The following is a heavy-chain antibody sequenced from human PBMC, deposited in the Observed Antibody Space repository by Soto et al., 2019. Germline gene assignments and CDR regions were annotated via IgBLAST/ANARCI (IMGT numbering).Heavy chain of an antibody. CDR2: IGPESGAT. CDR1: GYTFTGHY. D-gene: IGHD1-26*01. Sequence: SVKVSCKASGYTFTGHYIHWVRQAPEQGPEWMGEIGPESGATRYAQKFQGRVTMTRDTSITTVYMELKNLSPDDTAVYYCGRGRSGQIVVFYWGQGTPVNVSS. J-gene: IGHJ4*02. CDR3: GRGRSGQIVVFY. V-gene: IGHV1-2*02.